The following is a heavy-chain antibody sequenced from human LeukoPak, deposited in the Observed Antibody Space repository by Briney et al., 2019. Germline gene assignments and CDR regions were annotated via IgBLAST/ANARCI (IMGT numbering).Heavy chain of an antibody. CDR3: ATSGSYRFDY. Sequence: GGSLRLSCAASGFTLSSYTMNWVRQAPGKGLEWISYITSSSSTIYYADSVKGRFTISRDNAKNSLYLQMNSLRVEDTAIYYCATSGSYRFDYWGQGTLVTVSS. CDR1: GFTLSSYT. D-gene: IGHD1-26*01. CDR2: ITSSSSTI. V-gene: IGHV3-48*01. J-gene: IGHJ4*02.